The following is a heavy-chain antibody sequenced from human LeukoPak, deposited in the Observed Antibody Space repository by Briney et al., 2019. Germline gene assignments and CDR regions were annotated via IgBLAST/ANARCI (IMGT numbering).Heavy chain of an antibody. D-gene: IGHD6-19*01. Sequence: PSETLSLTCAVYGGSFSGYYWSWIRQPPGKGLEWIGEINHSGSTNYNPSLKSRVTISVDTSKNQFSLKLSSVTAADTAVYYCARGSRFDYSSGWYGYWGQGTLVTVSS. CDR1: GGSFSGYY. CDR3: ARGSRFDYSSGWYGY. CDR2: INHSGST. J-gene: IGHJ4*02. V-gene: IGHV4-34*01.